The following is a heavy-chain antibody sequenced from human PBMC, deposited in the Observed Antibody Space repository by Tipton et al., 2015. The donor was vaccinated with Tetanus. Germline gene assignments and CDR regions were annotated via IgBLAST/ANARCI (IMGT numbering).Heavy chain of an antibody. CDR3: ARSRGGTRVYYAIAF. D-gene: IGHD3-22*01. CDR2: ISYDGSTK. Sequence: SLRLSCAASEFTFSTYGMHWVRQAPGKGLEWVAVISYDGSTKYYADSVKGRFTISRDNSKNTLYLQMNSLRSEDTAVYYCARSRGGTRVYYAIAFWGQGTLVTVSS. CDR1: EFTFSTYG. J-gene: IGHJ4*02. V-gene: IGHV3-30*03.